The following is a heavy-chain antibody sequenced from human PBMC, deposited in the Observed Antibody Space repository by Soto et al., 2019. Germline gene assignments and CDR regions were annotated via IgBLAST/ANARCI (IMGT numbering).Heavy chain of an antibody. J-gene: IGHJ4*02. CDR3: ARAGIYDSSGYYSYYFDY. Sequence: ASVKVSCKASGYTFTGYYMHWVRQAPGQGLEWMGWINPNSGGTNYAQKFQGRVAMTRDTSISTAYMELSRLRSDDTAVYYCARAGIYDSSGYYSYYFDYWGQGTLVTVSS. CDR2: INPNSGGT. CDR1: GYTFTGYY. D-gene: IGHD3-22*01. V-gene: IGHV1-2*02.